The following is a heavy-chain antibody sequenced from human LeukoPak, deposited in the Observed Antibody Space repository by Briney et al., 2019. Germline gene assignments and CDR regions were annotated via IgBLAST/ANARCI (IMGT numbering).Heavy chain of an antibody. V-gene: IGHV3-7*01. J-gene: IGHJ4*02. CDR1: GFTFSSYS. Sequence: GGSLRLSCAASGFTFSSYSMNWVRQAPGKGLEWVANIKQDGSEKYYVDSVKGRFTISRDNAKNSLYLQMNSLRAEDTAVYYCAREMTQYSSSWYYFDYWGQGTLVTVSS. D-gene: IGHD6-13*01. CDR3: AREMTQYSSSWYYFDY. CDR2: IKQDGSEK.